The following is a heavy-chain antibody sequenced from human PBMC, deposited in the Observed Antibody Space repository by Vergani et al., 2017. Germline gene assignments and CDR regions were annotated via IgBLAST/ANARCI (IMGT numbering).Heavy chain of an antibody. J-gene: IGHJ4*02. CDR3: ARYFVAAAGTTGGY. V-gene: IGHV3-33*01. D-gene: IGHD6-13*01. Sequence: QVQLVESGGGVVQPGRSLRLSCAASGFTFSSYGMHWVRQAPGKGLEWVAVIWYDGSNKYYADSVKGRFTISRDNSKNTLYLQMNSLRAEDTAVYYCARYFVAAAGTTGGYWGQGTLVTVSS. CDR2: IWYDGSNK. CDR1: GFTFSSYG.